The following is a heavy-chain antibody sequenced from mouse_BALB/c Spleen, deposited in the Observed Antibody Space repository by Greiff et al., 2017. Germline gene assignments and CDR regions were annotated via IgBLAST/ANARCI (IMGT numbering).Heavy chain of an antibody. D-gene: IGHD3-2*01. V-gene: IGHV5-6-5*01. CDR1: GFTFSSYA. J-gene: IGHJ3*01. Sequence: DVMLVESGGGLVKPGGSLKLSCAASGFTFSSYAMSWVRQTPEKRLEWVASISSGGSTYYPDSVKGRFTISRENARNILYLQMSSLRSEDTAMYYCARSPRQLGLLSCLAYGGKGTLVTVSA. CDR3: ARSPRQLGLLSCLAY. CDR2: ISSGGST.